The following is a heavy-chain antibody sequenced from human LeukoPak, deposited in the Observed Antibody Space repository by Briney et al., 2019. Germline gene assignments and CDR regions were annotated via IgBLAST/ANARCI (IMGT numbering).Heavy chain of an antibody. CDR1: GGSISSSSYY. J-gene: IGHJ3*02. D-gene: IGHD3-16*02. CDR2: IYYSGST. CDR3: ARGTEVIRAFDI. V-gene: IGHV4-39*07. Sequence: SETLSLTCTVSGGSISSSSYYWGWIRQPPGKGLEWIGSIYYSGSTYYNPSLKSRVTISVDTSKNQFSLKLSSVTAADTAVYYCARGTEVIRAFDIWGQGTMVTVSS.